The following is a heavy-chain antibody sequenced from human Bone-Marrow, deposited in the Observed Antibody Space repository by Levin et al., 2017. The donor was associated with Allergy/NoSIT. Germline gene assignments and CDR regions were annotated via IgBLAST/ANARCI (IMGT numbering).Heavy chain of an antibody. CDR2: IYYSGST. CDR1: GGSISSSSYY. CDR3: ASLYSSSRHY. D-gene: IGHD6-13*01. V-gene: IGHV4-39*01. J-gene: IGHJ4*02. Sequence: SQTLSLTCTVSGGSISSSSYYWGWIRQPPGKGLEWIGSIYYSGSTYYNPSLKSRVTISVDTSKNQFSLKLSSVTAADTAVYYCASLYSSSRHYWGQGTLVTVSS.